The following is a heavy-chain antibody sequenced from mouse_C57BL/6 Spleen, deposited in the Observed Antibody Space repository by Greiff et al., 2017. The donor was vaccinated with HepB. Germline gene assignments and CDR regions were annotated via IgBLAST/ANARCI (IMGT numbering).Heavy chain of an antibody. CDR2: ISSGGDYI. Sequence: EVKVEESGEGLVKPGGSLKLSCAASGFTFSSYAMSWVRQTPEKRLEWVAYISSGGDYIYYADTVKGRFTISRDNARNTLYLQMSSLKSEDTAMYYCTRALTASYWYFDVWGTGTTVTVSS. CDR1: GFTFSSYA. V-gene: IGHV5-9-1*02. D-gene: IGHD4-1*01. J-gene: IGHJ1*03. CDR3: TRALTASYWYFDV.